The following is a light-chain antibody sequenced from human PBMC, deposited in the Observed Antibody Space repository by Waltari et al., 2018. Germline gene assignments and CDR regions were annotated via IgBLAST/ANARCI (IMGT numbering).Light chain of an antibody. CDR3: CSYAGLGIYV. V-gene: IGLV2-23*02. CDR1: SSDVGNYNL. CDR2: EVT. J-gene: IGLJ1*01. Sequence: QSGLPQPASVSGSPGQSITISCTGTSSDVGNYNLVSWNQQYPGKAPNLMVYEVTRRSSGVSDRFSGSKSGNTASLTIFYLQSEDEADYYCCSYAGLGIYVFGTGTKVTVL.